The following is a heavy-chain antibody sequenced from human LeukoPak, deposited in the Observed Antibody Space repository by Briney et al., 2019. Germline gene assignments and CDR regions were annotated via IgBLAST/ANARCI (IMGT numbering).Heavy chain of an antibody. CDR2: IYSSGST. Sequence: NPSETLSLTCTVSGGSMSSYYWNWVRQPPGKGLEWIGNIYSSGSTDYNPSLKSRVTISLDTSKFQFSLRLNSVTAADTAVYYCARADPNASGYFYRFNWFDPWGRGTLVTVSS. CDR1: GGSMSSYY. D-gene: IGHD3-10*01. CDR3: ARADPNASGYFYRFNWFDP. V-gene: IGHV4-59*01. J-gene: IGHJ5*02.